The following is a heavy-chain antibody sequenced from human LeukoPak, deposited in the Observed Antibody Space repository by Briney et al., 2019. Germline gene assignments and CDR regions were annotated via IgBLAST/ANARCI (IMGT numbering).Heavy chain of an antibody. CDR1: GYTFTSYG. CDR2: ISAYNGNT. D-gene: IGHD6-19*01. CDR3: ARDGSGSGWFYYFDY. J-gene: IGHJ4*02. Sequence: EASVKVSCKASGYTFTSYGISWVRQAPGQGLEWMGWISAYNGNTNYAQKLQGRVTMTTDTSMSTAYMELRSLRSDDTAVYYCARDGSGSGWFYYFDYWGQGTLVTVSS. V-gene: IGHV1-18*04.